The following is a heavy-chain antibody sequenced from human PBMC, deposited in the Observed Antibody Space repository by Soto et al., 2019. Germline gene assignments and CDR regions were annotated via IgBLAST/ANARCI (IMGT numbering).Heavy chain of an antibody. D-gene: IGHD2-2*01. CDR2: INPNSGGT. Sequence: ASVKVSCKASGYTFTGYYMHWVRQAPGQGLEWMGWINPNSGGTNYAQKFQGWVTMTRDTSISTAYMELSRLRSDDTAVYYCARAHPPRFGCSSTSCYVYYYYGMDVWGQGTTVTVSS. CDR1: GYTFTGYY. V-gene: IGHV1-2*04. J-gene: IGHJ6*02. CDR3: ARAHPPRFGCSSTSCYVYYYYGMDV.